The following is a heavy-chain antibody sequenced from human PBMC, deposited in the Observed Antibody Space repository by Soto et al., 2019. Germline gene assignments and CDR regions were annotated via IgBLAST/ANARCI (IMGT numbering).Heavy chain of an antibody. CDR3: ARETPYDIVPGYSKMYMDS. J-gene: IGHJ4*02. V-gene: IGHV3-23*01. D-gene: IGHD3-9*01. CDR1: GVTFSGYA. CDR2: IGASGGST. Sequence: EVQLLESGGGLVQPGGSLRLSCAASGVTFSGYAMSWVRQAPGKGLEWVSSIGASGGSTYYADSVKGRFTISRDNSKNTLYLQMDSLRAEDTAVYFCARETPYDIVPGYSKMYMDSWGPGTQVTV.